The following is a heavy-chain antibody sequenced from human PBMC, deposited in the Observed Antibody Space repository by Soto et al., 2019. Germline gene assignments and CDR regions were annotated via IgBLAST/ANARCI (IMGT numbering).Heavy chain of an antibody. J-gene: IGHJ4*02. Sequence: ASVKVSCKASGGTFSSYAISWVRQAPGQGLEWMGGIIPIFGTANYAQKFQGRVTITAGKSTSTAYMELSSLRSEDTAVYYCARDVTRTEYFDYWGQGTLVTVSS. CDR2: IIPIFGTA. V-gene: IGHV1-69*06. CDR3: ARDVTRTEYFDY. CDR1: GGTFSSYA. D-gene: IGHD4-17*01.